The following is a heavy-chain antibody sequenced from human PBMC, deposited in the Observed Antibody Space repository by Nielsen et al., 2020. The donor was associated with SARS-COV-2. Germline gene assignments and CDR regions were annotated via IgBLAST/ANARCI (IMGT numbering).Heavy chain of an antibody. J-gene: IGHJ6*02. D-gene: IGHD3-16*01. CDR1: GFTFDDYA. CDR2: IDWNSGNI. CDR3: AKGLSAHYQYYGMEV. V-gene: IGHV3-9*01. Sequence: GGSLRLSCAASGFTFDDYAMHWVRQAPGKGLEWVSGIDWNSGNIDYADSVKGRFTISRDNAKNSLYLQMTSLRVEDTAFYYCAKGLSAHYQYYGMEVWGQGTTVTVSS.